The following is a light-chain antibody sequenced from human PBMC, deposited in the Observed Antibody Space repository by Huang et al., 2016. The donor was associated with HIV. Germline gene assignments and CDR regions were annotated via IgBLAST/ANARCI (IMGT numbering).Light chain of an antibody. CDR2: GAS. CDR3: QQYDNGPIA. CDR1: QSVSSN. V-gene: IGKV3-15*01. Sequence: EIVMTQSPATLSVSPGGRATLSCRASQSVSSNLAWYQQKHGQAPRLLIYGASTRVTGGPARFSGSGSGTEFTLTISSLQSEDFAVYYCQQYDNGPIAFGQGTRLEI. J-gene: IGKJ5*01.